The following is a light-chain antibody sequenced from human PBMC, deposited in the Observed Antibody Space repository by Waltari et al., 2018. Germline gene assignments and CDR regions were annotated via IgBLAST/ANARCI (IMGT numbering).Light chain of an antibody. Sequence: DVQMTQSPSSLSVSVGDRVTITCQASQDITNYLNWYQQKPGKAPKLLIYDASNLETGVPSRFSGTGSGTHFTFIISGLQSEDVATYYCQQCDKPPIAFGQGTRLDIK. J-gene: IGKJ5*01. V-gene: IGKV1-33*01. CDR2: DAS. CDR3: QQCDKPPIA. CDR1: QDITNY.